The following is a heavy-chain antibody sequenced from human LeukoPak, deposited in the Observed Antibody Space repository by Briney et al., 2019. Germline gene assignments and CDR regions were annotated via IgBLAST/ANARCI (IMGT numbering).Heavy chain of an antibody. D-gene: IGHD5-12*01. CDR1: GYTFSNYY. J-gene: IGHJ4*02. Sequence: ASVKVSCKASGYTFSNYYIHWVRQAPGQGLEWMGRINPNSGGTNYARKFQGRVTMTRDTSISTAYMELSSLRSDDTAVYYCARVPVATSPFDYWGQGTLVTVSS. CDR3: ARVPVATSPFDY. V-gene: IGHV1-2*06. CDR2: INPNSGGT.